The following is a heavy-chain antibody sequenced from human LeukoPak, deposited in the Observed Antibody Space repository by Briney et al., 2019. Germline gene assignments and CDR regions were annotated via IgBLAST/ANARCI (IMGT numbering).Heavy chain of an antibody. CDR1: GFTVSSNY. CDR3: ARGGKVREFDY. D-gene: IGHD3-10*01. J-gene: IGHJ4*02. CDR2: ISSSGSTI. Sequence: PGGSLRLSCAASGFTVSSNYMNWVRQAPGKGLEWVSYISSSGSTIYYADSVKGRFTISRDNAKNSLYLQMNSLRAEDTAVYYCARGGKVREFDYWGQGTLVTVSS. V-gene: IGHV3-48*01.